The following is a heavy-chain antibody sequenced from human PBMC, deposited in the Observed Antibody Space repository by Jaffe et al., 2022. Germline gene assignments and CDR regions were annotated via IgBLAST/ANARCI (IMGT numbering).Heavy chain of an antibody. CDR2: IRYDGSNK. CDR1: GFTFSSYG. Sequence: QVQLVESGGGVVQPGGSLRLSCAASGFTFSSYGMYWVRQAPGKGLEWVAFIRYDGSNKYYEDSVKGRFTISRDNSKNTLYLQMNSLRAEDTAVYYCAKERYYGSGSYYTFDYWGQGTLVTVSS. V-gene: IGHV3-30*02. CDR3: AKERYYGSGSYYTFDY. D-gene: IGHD3-10*01. J-gene: IGHJ4*02.